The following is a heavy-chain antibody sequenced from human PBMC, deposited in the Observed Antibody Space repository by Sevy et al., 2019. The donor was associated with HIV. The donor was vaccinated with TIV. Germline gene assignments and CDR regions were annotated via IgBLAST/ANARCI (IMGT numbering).Heavy chain of an antibody. D-gene: IGHD1-26*01. J-gene: IGHJ1*01. CDR3: ARAPSGSQGPGQYFQH. CDR1: GYTFTNYG. CDR2: ISRYNT. V-gene: IGHV1-18*01. Sequence: ASVKVSCKASGYTFTNYGITWVRQAPGQGLEWMGWISRYNTNYEQNLQGRVTMTTDTSTSTVYMELRGLRSDDTAVYYCARAPSGSQGPGQYFQHWGQGTLVTVSS.